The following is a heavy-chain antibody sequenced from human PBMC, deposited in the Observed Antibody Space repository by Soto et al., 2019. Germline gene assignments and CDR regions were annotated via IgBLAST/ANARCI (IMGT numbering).Heavy chain of an antibody. J-gene: IGHJ4*02. V-gene: IGHV1-18*01. Sequence: QVHLVQSGAEVKKPGASVNVSCKGSGYAFTTYGITWVRQAPGKGLEWMGWISAHNGNTNYAQKLQGRVTVTRDTSTSTAYMELRSLRSDDTAVYYCARGRYGDYWGQGALVTVSS. CDR2: ISAHNGNT. D-gene: IGHD1-1*01. CDR3: ARGRYGDY. CDR1: GYAFTTYG.